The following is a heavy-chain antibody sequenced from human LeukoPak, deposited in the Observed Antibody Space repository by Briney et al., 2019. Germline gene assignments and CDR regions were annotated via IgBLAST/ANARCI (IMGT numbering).Heavy chain of an antibody. J-gene: IGHJ4*02. V-gene: IGHV3-23*01. CDR2: FSGSGGST. D-gene: IGHD3-22*01. CDR1: GFTFEDDG. Sequence: GGSLRLSCAASGFTFEDDGMSWVRQAPGKGLEGVSAFSGSGGSTYYADSVKGRFTISRDNSKNTLYLQMNSLRAEDTAVYYCAKQPLQDYYDSSGHPYYFDYWGQGTLVTVSS. CDR3: AKQPLQDYYDSSGHPYYFDY.